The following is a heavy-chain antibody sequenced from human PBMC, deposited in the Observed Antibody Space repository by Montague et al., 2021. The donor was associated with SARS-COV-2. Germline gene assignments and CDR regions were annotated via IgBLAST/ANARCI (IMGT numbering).Heavy chain of an antibody. V-gene: IGHV4-39*01. J-gene: IGHJ4*02. CDR2: IYYSGST. CDR3: ARQLGAMVVLVITELRYYFDY. Sequence: SETLSLTCTVSGGSISSSSYYWGWLRPPPGKGLEWIGYIYYSGSTYYXXXRKSRVTISVDTSKNQFSLKLISVTAADTSVYYCARQLGAMVVLVITELRYYFDYWGQGTLVSVSS. CDR1: GGSISSSSYY. D-gene: IGHD3-22*01.